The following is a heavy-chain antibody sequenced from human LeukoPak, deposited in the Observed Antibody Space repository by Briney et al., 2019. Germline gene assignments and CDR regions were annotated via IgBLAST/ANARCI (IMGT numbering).Heavy chain of an antibody. Sequence: GGSLRLSCAASGFTLSGYFMSWVRQAPGEGLEWVASIKGDGSEKYYVDSVKGRFTISRDNAKNSLYLQMNSLRAEDTAVYYCARDRGWRSSGYYLYYFDYWGQGTLVTVSS. CDR3: ARDRGWRSSGYYLYYFDY. J-gene: IGHJ4*02. CDR2: IKGDGSEK. D-gene: IGHD3-22*01. CDR1: GFTLSGYF. V-gene: IGHV3-7*01.